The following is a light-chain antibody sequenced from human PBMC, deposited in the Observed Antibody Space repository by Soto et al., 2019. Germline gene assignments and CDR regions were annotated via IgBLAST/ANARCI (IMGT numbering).Light chain of an antibody. CDR1: SSDIGACNS. CDR2: DVS. Sequence: QSVLTQPASVSASPGQSITISCTGTSSDIGACNSVSWYQQHPGKAPQLMIYDVSYRPSGISSRFSGSKSGNTASLTISGLQADDDADYYCASYTSARIRVFGGGTKLTVL. J-gene: IGLJ2*01. CDR3: ASYTSARIRV. V-gene: IGLV2-14*01.